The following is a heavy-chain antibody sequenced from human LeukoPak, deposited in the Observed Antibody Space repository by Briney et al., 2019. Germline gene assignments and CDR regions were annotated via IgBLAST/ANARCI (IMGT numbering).Heavy chain of an antibody. CDR2: IFYSGST. CDR3: ARTRYSSSYHAFDN. V-gene: IGHV4-31*03. J-gene: IGHJ4*02. D-gene: IGHD3-3*01. CDR1: GGSISSGGYY. Sequence: SETLSLTCIVSGGSISSGGYYWSWIRQHPGKGLEWIGYIFYSGSTYYNPSLKSRVTISVDTSKNQFSLKLSSVTAADTAVYYCARTRYSSSYHAFDNWGQGTLVTVSS.